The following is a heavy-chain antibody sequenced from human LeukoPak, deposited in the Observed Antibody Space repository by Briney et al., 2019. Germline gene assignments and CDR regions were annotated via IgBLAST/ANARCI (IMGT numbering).Heavy chain of an antibody. J-gene: IGHJ4*02. CDR3: AGALPAASHTSFDY. Sequence: GGSLRLSCAASGFTLSDNYMSWVRQAPGQGLEWVSIIYSGGTTYYADSVKGRFTISRDMSRNMLYLQMNSLRAEDTAVFYCAGALPAASHTSFDYWGQGTLVTVSS. CDR2: IYSGGTT. D-gene: IGHD2-2*01. CDR1: GFTLSDNY. V-gene: IGHV3-66*01.